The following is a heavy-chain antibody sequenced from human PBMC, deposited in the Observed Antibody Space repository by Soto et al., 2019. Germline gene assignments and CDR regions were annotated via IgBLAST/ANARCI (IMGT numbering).Heavy chain of an antibody. D-gene: IGHD5-18*01. CDR3: ARDNPNRYSYGPYDAFDI. CDR1: GFTFSSYS. V-gene: IGHV3-21*01. CDR2: ISSSSSYI. Sequence: PGGSLRLSCAASGFTFSSYSMNWVRQAPGKGLEWVSSISSSSSYIYYADSVKGRFTISRDNAKNSLYLQMNSLRAEDTAVYYCARDNPNRYSYGPYDAFDIWGQGTMVTVSS. J-gene: IGHJ3*02.